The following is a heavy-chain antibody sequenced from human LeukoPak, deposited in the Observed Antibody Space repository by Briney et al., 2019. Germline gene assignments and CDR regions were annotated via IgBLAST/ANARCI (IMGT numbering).Heavy chain of an antibody. Sequence: GGSLRLSCAASGFTFSSYEMNWVRQAPGKGLEWVSYFSSSGNTVYYADSVKGRFTISRDNAKNSLYLQMNSLRAKDTALYYCARDGGCSGGRCYPFDYWGQGTPVTVSS. V-gene: IGHV3-48*03. J-gene: IGHJ4*02. CDR3: ARDGGCSGGRCYPFDY. D-gene: IGHD2-15*01. CDR1: GFTFSSYE. CDR2: FSSSGNTV.